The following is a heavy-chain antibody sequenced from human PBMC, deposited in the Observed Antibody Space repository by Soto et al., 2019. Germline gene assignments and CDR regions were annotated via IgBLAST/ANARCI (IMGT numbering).Heavy chain of an antibody. CDR1: GGSISSYY. Sequence: SVTLSLTCTVSGGSISSYYWSWIRQPPGKGLEWIGYLYYTGSTNYSPSLKSRVTISVDTSKNQFSLKLSSVTAADMAVYYCARELFGRSIWFDPWGQGTLVTVSS. J-gene: IGHJ5*02. D-gene: IGHD3-10*01. CDR3: ARELFGRSIWFDP. CDR2: LYYTGST. V-gene: IGHV4-59*01.